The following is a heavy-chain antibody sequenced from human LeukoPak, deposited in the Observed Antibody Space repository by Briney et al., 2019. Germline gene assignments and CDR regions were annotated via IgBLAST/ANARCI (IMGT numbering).Heavy chain of an antibody. CDR3: ARGPRSHDYVWGSSSSWWFDP. CDR2: IYYSGST. V-gene: IGHV4-59*12. CDR1: GGSISSYY. Sequence: PSETLSLTCTVSGGSISSYYWSWIRQPPGKGLEWIGYIYYSGSTNYNPSLKSRVTISVDTSKNQFSLKLSSVTAADTAVYYCARGPRSHDYVWGSSSSWWFDPWGQGTLVTVSS. D-gene: IGHD3-16*01. J-gene: IGHJ5*02.